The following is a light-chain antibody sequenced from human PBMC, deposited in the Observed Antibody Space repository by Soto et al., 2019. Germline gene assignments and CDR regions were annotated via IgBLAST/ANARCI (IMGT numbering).Light chain of an antibody. J-gene: IGKJ4*01. V-gene: IGKV3-20*01. CDR1: QSVRSNY. CDR2: DAS. CDR3: QQYGSTPLT. Sequence: EIVLKQSPDTLSLSPGERATLSCRASQSVRSNYLAWYQQKPGQAPSFLIYDASSRATGIPDRFSGRGSGTDFTLTISRLEPDDFAVYYCQQYGSTPLTFGGGTKVDIK.